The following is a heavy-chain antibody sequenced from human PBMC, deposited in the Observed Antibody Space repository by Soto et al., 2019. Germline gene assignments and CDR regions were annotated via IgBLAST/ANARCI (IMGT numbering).Heavy chain of an antibody. Sequence: QVQLVESGGGLVQPGGSLRLSCAASGFTFDNYSRSWIRQAPGKGMEWVSYISSSDGTTYYADSLKGRFTISRDNAKNSLYLQMNILRAEDTAVYYCAREINYTKYPRVIDYWGQGTLVTVSS. CDR3: AREINYTKYPRVIDY. CDR1: GFTFDNYS. J-gene: IGHJ4*02. D-gene: IGHD4-4*01. CDR2: ISSSDGTT. V-gene: IGHV3-11*01.